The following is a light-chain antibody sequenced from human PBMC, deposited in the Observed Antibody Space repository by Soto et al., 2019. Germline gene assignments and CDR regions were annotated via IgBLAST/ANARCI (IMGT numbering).Light chain of an antibody. CDR2: KAS. CDR3: QHYNSYSRT. Sequence: DIQMTQSPSTLSASVGDRVTITCRASQSISIWLAWYQQKPRKAPKLLIYKASSLESGVPSRFSGSGSGKEFTLTISSLQPDDFATYYRQHYNSYSRTFGQRTKVESK. V-gene: IGKV1-5*03. CDR1: QSISIW. J-gene: IGKJ1*01.